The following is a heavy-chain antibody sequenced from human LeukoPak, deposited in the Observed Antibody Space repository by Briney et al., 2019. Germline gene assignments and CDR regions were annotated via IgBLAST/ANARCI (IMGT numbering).Heavy chain of an antibody. CDR2: ISYDGSNK. CDR3: ARVRRYSSGWFDGY. CDR1: GFTFSSYA. D-gene: IGHD6-19*01. J-gene: IGHJ4*02. Sequence: PGGSLRLSCAASGFTFSSYAMHWVRQAPGKGLEWVAVISYDGSNKYYADSVKGRFTISRDNSKNTLYLQMNSLRAEDTAVYYCARVRRYSSGWFDGYWGQGTLVTVSS. V-gene: IGHV3-30*04.